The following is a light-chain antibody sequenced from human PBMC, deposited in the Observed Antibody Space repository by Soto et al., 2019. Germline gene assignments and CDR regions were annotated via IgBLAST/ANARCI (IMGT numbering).Light chain of an antibody. CDR3: GTWDSTLSVGV. CDR1: YSNIGKNY. V-gene: IGLV1-51*01. CDR2: DDN. J-gene: IGLJ3*02. Sequence: QSVLTQPPSVSAAPGQSVTISCSGTYSNIGKNYVSWYQHLPGTAPKLLIYDDNKRPSGIPDRFSGSRSGTSATLDITGLPTGDEADYYCGTWDSTLSVGVFGGGTKLTVL.